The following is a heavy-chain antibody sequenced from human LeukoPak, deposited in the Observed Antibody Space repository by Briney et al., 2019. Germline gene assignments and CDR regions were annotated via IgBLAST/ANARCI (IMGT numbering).Heavy chain of an antibody. V-gene: IGHV3-23*01. Sequence: GGSLRLPCAASGFTFSNYDMSWVRQAPGKGLEWVSTISFSGGSTFYTDSVKGRFTISRDNFKNTVFLQMNSLRVEDTAVYYCATPRIDYWGQRTLVSVSS. J-gene: IGHJ4*02. D-gene: IGHD1-14*01. CDR1: GFTFSNYD. CDR3: ATPRIDY. CDR2: ISFSGGST.